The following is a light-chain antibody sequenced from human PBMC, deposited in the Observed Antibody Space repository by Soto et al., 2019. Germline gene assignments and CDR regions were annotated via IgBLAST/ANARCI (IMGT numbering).Light chain of an antibody. J-gene: IGKJ3*01. Sequence: EIVMTQSPATLSVSPGERATLSCRASQSVGSNLAWYQQKPGQTPRLLIYAASTRDTDIPDRFNGSGSGTDFALTISRLEPEDFAVYFCQQYDASPLTFGPGTKVDVK. CDR1: QSVGSN. V-gene: IGKV3D-15*02. CDR3: QQYDASPLT. CDR2: AAS.